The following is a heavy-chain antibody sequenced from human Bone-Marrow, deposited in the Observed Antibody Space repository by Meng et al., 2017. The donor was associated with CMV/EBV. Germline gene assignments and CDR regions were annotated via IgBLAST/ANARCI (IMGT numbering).Heavy chain of an antibody. CDR3: AKSSPGIQLWSPVDY. Sequence: GSLRLSFAASGFTFSSYGIHWVRQAPGKGLEWVAFIRYDGSNKYYADSVKGRFTISRDNSKNTLYLQMNSLRAEDTAVYYRAKSSPGIQLWSPVDYWGQGTLVTVSS. CDR1: GFTFSSYG. CDR2: IRYDGSNK. V-gene: IGHV3-30*02. J-gene: IGHJ4*02. D-gene: IGHD5-18*01.